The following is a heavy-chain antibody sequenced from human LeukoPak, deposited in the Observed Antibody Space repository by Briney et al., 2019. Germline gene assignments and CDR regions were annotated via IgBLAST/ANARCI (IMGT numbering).Heavy chain of an antibody. CDR1: GFTFSSYA. V-gene: IGHV3-23*01. D-gene: IGHD3-9*01. Sequence: GGSLRLSCAASGFTFSSYAMSWVRQAPGKGLECVSTISGSGGSTYYADSVKGRFTISRGNSKNTLYLQMNSLRAEDTAVYYCANGGYYDILTGYYPFDFWGQGTLVTVSS. CDR2: ISGSGGST. CDR3: ANGGYYDILTGYYPFDF. J-gene: IGHJ4*02.